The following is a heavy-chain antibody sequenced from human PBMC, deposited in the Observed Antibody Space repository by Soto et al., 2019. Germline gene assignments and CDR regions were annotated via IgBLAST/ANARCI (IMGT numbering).Heavy chain of an antibody. Sequence: EVQLLESGGGLVQPGGSLRLSCAASGFTFSSYAMSWVRQAPGKGLEWVSAISGSGGSTYYADSVKGRFTISRDNSKNALYLQMSSLRAEDTAVYYCAKALSSIAARTWFDPWGQGTLVTVSS. CDR3: AKALSSIAARTWFDP. D-gene: IGHD6-6*01. V-gene: IGHV3-23*01. J-gene: IGHJ5*02. CDR1: GFTFSSYA. CDR2: ISGSGGST.